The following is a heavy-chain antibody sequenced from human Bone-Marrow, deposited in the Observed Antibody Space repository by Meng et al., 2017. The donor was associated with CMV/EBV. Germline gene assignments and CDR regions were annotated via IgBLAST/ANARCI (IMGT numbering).Heavy chain of an antibody. CDR2: IYTSGST. D-gene: IGHD4-17*01. Sequence: VPRRESGAGLVNPSATLSPTCTVSGVSISSYYVGWIRQPAGKGLEWIGRIYTSGSTNYNPSLKSRVTMSVDTSKNQFSLKLSSVTAADTAVYYCASELGGGDYAYWGQGTLVTVSS. CDR1: GVSISSYY. CDR3: ASELGGGDYAY. J-gene: IGHJ4*02. V-gene: IGHV4-4*07.